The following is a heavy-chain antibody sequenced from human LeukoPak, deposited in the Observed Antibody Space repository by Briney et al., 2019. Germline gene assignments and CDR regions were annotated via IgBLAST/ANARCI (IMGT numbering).Heavy chain of an antibody. CDR3: ARAHSGYDSDWFDP. J-gene: IGHJ5*02. Sequence: SVKVSCKASGGTFSSYAISWVRQAPGQGLEWMGGIIPIFGTANYAQKFQGKVTITADESTSTAYMELSSLRSEDTAVYYCARAHSGYDSDWFDPWGQGTLVTVSS. V-gene: IGHV1-69*01. CDR2: IIPIFGTA. D-gene: IGHD5-12*01. CDR1: GGTFSSYA.